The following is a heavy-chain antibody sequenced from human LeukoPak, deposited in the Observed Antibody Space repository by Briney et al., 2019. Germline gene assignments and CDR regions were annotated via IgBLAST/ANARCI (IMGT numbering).Heavy chain of an antibody. CDR2: LNSSSSYI. D-gene: IGHD3-10*01. J-gene: IGHJ3*02. V-gene: IGHV3-21*01. CDR1: GFTFSSYR. Sequence: PGGSLRLSCAASGFTFSSYRMNWVRQAPGKGLECVSSLNSSSSYIYYADSAKGRFTISRDNAKNSLYLQMISLRAEDTAVYYCASVGDGSGSYYNPRDAFDIWGQGTMVTVSS. CDR3: ASVGDGSGSYYNPRDAFDI.